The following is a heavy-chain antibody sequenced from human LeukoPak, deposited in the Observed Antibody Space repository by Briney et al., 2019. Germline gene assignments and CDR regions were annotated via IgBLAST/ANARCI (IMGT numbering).Heavy chain of an antibody. J-gene: IGHJ4*02. CDR3: ARDPTRGDLSVY. D-gene: IGHD3-10*01. CDR2: INSNSGDT. V-gene: IGHV1-2*02. CDR1: GYTFTGYY. Sequence: ASVKVSCKASGYTFTGYYTHWVRQVPGQGLEWMGWINSNSGDTNYAQKFQGRVTMTRDTSISTAYMELSRLRSDDTAVYYCARDPTRGDLSVYWGQGTLVTVSS.